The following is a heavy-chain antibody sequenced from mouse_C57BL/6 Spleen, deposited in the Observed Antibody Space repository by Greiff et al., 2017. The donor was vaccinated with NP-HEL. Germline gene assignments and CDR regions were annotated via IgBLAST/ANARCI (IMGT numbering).Heavy chain of an antibody. CDR2: ISYDGSN. CDR1: GYSITSGYY. CDR3: AISYYDYDNAMDY. Sequence: DVKLQESGPGLVKPSQSLSLTCSVTGYSITSGYYWNWIRQFPGNKLEWMGYISYDGSNNYNPSLKNRISITRDTSKNQFFLKLNSVTTEDTATYYCAISYYDYDNAMDYWGQGTSVTVSS. V-gene: IGHV3-6*01. D-gene: IGHD2-4*01. J-gene: IGHJ4*01.